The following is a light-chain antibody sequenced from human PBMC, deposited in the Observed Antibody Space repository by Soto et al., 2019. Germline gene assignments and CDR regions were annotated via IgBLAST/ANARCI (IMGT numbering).Light chain of an antibody. CDR3: NSYTTSNNFV. CDR2: EVI. CDR1: SSDISAHNF. Sequence: QAVLSPPASVSGSPGQAITVSCSGTSSDISAHNFVSWYQQHPGKAPKLIIYEVINRPSGVSDRFSGSKSGNTASLTISGLQSEEEADYYCNSYTTSNNFVFGSGTKVTAL. J-gene: IGLJ6*01. V-gene: IGLV2-14*03.